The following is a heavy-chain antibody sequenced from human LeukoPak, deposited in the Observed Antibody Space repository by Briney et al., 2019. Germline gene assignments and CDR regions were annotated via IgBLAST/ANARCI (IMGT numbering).Heavy chain of an antibody. CDR2: ISSSGSTI. D-gene: IGHD5-18*01. V-gene: IGHV3-48*04. CDR1: GFTFSSYW. CDR3: ARDGYSYGNYYYYGMDV. J-gene: IGHJ6*02. Sequence: PGGSLRLSCAASGFTFSSYWMSWVRQAPGKGLEWVSYISSSGSTIYYADSVKGRFTISRDNAKNSLYLQMNSLRAEDTAVYYCARDGYSYGNYYYYGMDVWGQGTTVTVSS.